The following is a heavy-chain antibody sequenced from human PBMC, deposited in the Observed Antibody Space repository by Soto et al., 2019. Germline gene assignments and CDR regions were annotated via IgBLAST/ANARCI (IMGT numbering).Heavy chain of an antibody. CDR3: ALAAAGTGLFDY. CDR2: IYYSGST. J-gene: IGHJ4*02. Sequence: SETLSVTCTVSGGTLSSYYWSWIRQPPGKGLEWIGYIYYSGSTNYNPSLKSRVTISVDTSKNQFSLKLSSVTAADTAVYYCALAAAGTGLFDYWGQGTLVTSPQ. D-gene: IGHD6-13*01. CDR1: GGTLSSYY. V-gene: IGHV4-59*01.